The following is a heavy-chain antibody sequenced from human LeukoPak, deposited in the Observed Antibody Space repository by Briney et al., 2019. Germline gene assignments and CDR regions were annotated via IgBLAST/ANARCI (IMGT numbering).Heavy chain of an antibody. D-gene: IGHD3-10*01. V-gene: IGHV3-30*03. CDR1: ALSITTYD. Sequence: GGSLRLSCAVSALSITTYDIHWVRQAPGKGLEWVADISSDGNNEYYADSVKGRFVISRDISKNSVYLQMNSLTTEDTALYYCVRGGPGLGVWGQGTKVTVSS. CDR3: VRGGPGLGV. J-gene: IGHJ6*02. CDR2: ISSDGNNE.